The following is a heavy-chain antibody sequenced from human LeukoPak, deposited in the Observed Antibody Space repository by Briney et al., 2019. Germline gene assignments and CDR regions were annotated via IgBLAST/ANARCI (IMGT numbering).Heavy chain of an antibody. CDR2: INPNSGGT. J-gene: IGHJ6*02. Sequence: ASVKVSCKASGYTFTGYYMHWVRQAPGQGLEWMGWINPNSGGTNYAQKLQGRVTMTRDTSISTAYMELSRLRSDDTAVYYCARADIVVGPSYDYYGMDVWGQGTTVTVSS. CDR1: GYTFTGYY. D-gene: IGHD2-2*01. CDR3: ARADIVVGPSYDYYGMDV. V-gene: IGHV1-2*02.